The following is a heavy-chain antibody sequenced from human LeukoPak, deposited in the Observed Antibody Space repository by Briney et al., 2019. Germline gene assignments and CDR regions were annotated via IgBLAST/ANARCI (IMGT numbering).Heavy chain of an antibody. J-gene: IGHJ4*02. V-gene: IGHV3-7*01. CDR1: GFTFSSYW. Sequence: GGSLRLSCAASGFTFSSYWMSWVRQAPGKGLEWVANIKQDGSEKYYVDSVKGRFTISRDNSKNSLYLQMNSLRAEDTAVYYCARSPYLTPAAHGRYFDYWGQGTLVTVSS. CDR2: IKQDGSEK. CDR3: ARSPYLTPAAHGRYFDY. D-gene: IGHD2-2*01.